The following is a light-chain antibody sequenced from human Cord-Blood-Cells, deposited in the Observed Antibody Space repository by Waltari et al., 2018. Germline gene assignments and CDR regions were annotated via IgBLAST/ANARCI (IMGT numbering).Light chain of an antibody. Sequence: DIQMTQSPSTLSASVGDRVPITSRASQSISSWLAWYQQKPGKAPKLLIYKASSLESGIPSRFSGSGSGTEFTLTIISLQADDFSTYYCQQYNSYGFGQGTKVEIK. CDR3: QQYNSYG. CDR1: QSISSW. CDR2: KAS. V-gene: IGKV1-5*03. J-gene: IGKJ1*01.